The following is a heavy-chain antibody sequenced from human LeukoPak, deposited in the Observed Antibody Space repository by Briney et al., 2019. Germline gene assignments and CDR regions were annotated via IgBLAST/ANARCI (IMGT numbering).Heavy chain of an antibody. CDR3: ATEMTSVVPDY. Sequence: ASVKVSCKVSGQSLSELTMHWVRQAPGKGLEWMGGFDPENDERLYARNLRGRVTMTEDTSTDTAYMELSSLRSEDTAVYFCATEMTSVVPDYWGQGTLVTASS. J-gene: IGHJ4*02. CDR2: FDPENDER. D-gene: IGHD4-11*01. V-gene: IGHV1-24*01. CDR1: GQSLSELT.